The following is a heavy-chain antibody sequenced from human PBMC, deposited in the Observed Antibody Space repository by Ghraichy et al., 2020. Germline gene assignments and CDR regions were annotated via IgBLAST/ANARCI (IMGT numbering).Heavy chain of an antibody. D-gene: IGHD4-17*01. CDR1: GGSFSGYY. Sequence: SETLSLTCAVYGGSFSGYYWSWIRQPPGKGLEWIGEINHSGSTNYNPSLKSRVTISVDTSKNQFSLKLSSVTAADTAVYYCARGRTVTYNYYFDYWGQGTLVTVSS. V-gene: IGHV4-34*01. CDR2: INHSGST. J-gene: IGHJ4*02. CDR3: ARGRTVTYNYYFDY.